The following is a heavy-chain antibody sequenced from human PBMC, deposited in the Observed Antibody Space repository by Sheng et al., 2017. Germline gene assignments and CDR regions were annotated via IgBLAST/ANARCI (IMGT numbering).Heavy chain of an antibody. D-gene: IGHD6-19*01. Sequence: EVQLVESGGGLVQPGRSLRLSCAASGFTFDDYAMHWVRQAPGKGLEWVSGISWNSGSIGYADSVKGRFTISRDNAKNSLYLQMNSLRAEDMALYYCAKDLGRLPQAVALDYWGQGTLVTVSS. CDR3: AKDLGRLPQAVALDY. CDR1: GFTFDDYA. CDR2: ISWNSGSI. V-gene: IGHV3-9*03. J-gene: IGHJ4*02.